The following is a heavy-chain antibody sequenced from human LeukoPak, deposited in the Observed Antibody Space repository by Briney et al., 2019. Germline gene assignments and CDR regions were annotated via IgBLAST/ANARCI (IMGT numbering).Heavy chain of an antibody. CDR3: ARARGSLYLD. J-gene: IGHJ4*02. V-gene: IGHV4-59*01. Sequence: SETLSLTCTVSGGSISSYYWSWIRQPPGKGLEWIGYIHYSGSTNYNPSLKSRVTISVVTSKNQFSLKLSSVTAADTAVYYCARARGSLYLDWGQGTLVTVSS. CDR2: IHYSGST. CDR1: GGSISSYY. D-gene: IGHD5/OR15-5a*01.